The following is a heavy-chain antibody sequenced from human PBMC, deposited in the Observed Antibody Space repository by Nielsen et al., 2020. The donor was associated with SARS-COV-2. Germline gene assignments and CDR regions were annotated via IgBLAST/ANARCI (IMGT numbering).Heavy chain of an antibody. CDR1: GYTFTGYY. CDR3: ARIGRGTVVIRPN. J-gene: IGHJ4*02. Sequence: SVKVSCKASGYTFTGYYMHWVRQAPGQGLEWMGRIIPILGIANYAQKFQGRVTITADKSTSTAYMELSSLRSEDTAVYYCARIGRGTVVIRPNWGQGTLVTVSS. CDR2: IIPILGIA. D-gene: IGHD4-23*01. V-gene: IGHV1-69*02.